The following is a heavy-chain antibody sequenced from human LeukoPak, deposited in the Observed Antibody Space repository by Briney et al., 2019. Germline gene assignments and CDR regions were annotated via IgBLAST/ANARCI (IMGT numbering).Heavy chain of an antibody. Sequence: SETLSLTCTVSGGSISSGSYYWGWIRQPPGKGLEWIGSIYYSGTTYYNPSLKSRVTISVDTSKNQFSLTLTSLTAADTAVYYCARPKVGATRGFDYWGQGTLVTVSS. CDR1: GGSISSGSYY. CDR3: ARPKVGATRGFDY. V-gene: IGHV4-39*01. CDR2: IYYSGTT. J-gene: IGHJ4*02. D-gene: IGHD1-26*01.